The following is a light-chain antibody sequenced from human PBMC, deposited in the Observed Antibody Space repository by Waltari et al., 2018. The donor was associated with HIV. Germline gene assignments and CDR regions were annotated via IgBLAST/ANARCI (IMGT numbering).Light chain of an antibody. CDR3: AAWDDRLNGGV. CDR1: NSNIRSNT. Sequence: QSVLTQPPLASGTPGQRVTISCSGSNSNIRSNTVNWYQQLPGTAPKLLIYTNSRRPAGVPDPFSGLKSGTSASLAISRVQSEDEADYYCAAWDDRLNGGVFGGGTRRPVL. CDR2: TNS. J-gene: IGLJ3*02. V-gene: IGLV1-44*01.